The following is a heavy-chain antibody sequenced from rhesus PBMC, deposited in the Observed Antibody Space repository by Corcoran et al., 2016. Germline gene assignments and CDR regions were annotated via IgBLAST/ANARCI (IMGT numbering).Heavy chain of an antibody. Sequence: QLQLQESGPGLVKPSETLSVTCAVSGGSISSSYWSWFRQAPGKGLVWLGYIYGSGSSTNYNPSIKRRVTLSVDTSKNQLSLKLSSVTTADTAVYYCAREGGFWGQGALVTVSS. CDR1: GGSISSSY. CDR2: IYGSGSST. J-gene: IGHJ1*01. V-gene: IGHV4-169*02. D-gene: IGHD1-44*02. CDR3: AREGGF.